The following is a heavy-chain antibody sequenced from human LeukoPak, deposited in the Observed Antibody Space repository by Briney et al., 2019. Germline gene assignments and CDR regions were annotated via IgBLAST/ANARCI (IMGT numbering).Heavy chain of an antibody. CDR1: GGSISSYY. V-gene: IGHV4-4*07. CDR2: IYTSGST. J-gene: IGHJ3*02. D-gene: IGHD3-22*01. CDR3: ARASVVVITPDAFDI. Sequence: SETLSLTCTASGGSISSYYWSWIWQPAGKGLEWIGRIYTSGSTNYNPSLKSRVTMSVDTSKNQFSLKLSSVTAADTAVYYCARASVVVITPDAFDIWGQGTMVTVSS.